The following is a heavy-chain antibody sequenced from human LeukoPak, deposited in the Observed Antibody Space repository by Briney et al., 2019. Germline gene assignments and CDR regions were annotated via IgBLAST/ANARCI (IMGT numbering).Heavy chain of an antibody. CDR2: ISSSSSYI. V-gene: IGHV3-21*01. Sequence: GGSLRLSCAASGFTFSSYSMNWVRQAPGKGLEWVSSISSSSSYIYYADSVKGRFTISRDNAKNSLYLQMNSLRAEDTAVYYCARGQRIADAFDIWGQGTMVTVSP. CDR1: GFTFSSYS. CDR3: ARGQRIADAFDI. J-gene: IGHJ3*02. D-gene: IGHD6-13*01.